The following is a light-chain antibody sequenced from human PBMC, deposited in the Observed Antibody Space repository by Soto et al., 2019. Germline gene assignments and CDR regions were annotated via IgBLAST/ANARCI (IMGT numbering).Light chain of an antibody. Sequence: QSALTQPASVSGSPGQSITISCTGTSSDVGGYNYVSWYQQHPGKAPKLMIYEVSNRPSGVSNRFSGSKSGNTASLTISGLQAEDEADYYCSSYTGSIWVFGGGTKLTVL. J-gene: IGLJ3*02. V-gene: IGLV2-14*01. CDR2: EVS. CDR1: SSDVGGYNY. CDR3: SSYTGSIWV.